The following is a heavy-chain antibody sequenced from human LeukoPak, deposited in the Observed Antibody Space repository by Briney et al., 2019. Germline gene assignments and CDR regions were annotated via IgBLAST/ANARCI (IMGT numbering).Heavy chain of an antibody. D-gene: IGHD2-2*01. J-gene: IGHJ4*02. CDR1: GFTFSSYS. Sequence: GGSLRLSCAASGFTFSSYSMNWVRQAPGKGLEWVSSISSSSSYIYYADSVKGRFTISRDNAKNSLYLQMNSLRAEDTAVYYCARGSLTPIVVVPAADYWGQGNLVTVSS. V-gene: IGHV3-21*01. CDR3: ARGSLTPIVVVPAADY. CDR2: ISSSSSYI.